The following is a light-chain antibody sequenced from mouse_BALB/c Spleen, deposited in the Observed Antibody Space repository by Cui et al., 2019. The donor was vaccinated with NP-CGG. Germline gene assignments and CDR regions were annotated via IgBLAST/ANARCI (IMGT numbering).Light chain of an antibody. J-gene: IGLJ1*01. CDR2: GTN. V-gene: IGLV1*01. CDR1: NGAVTTSNY. CDR3: ALWYSNHWV. Sequence: QAVVTQESALTTSPGETVTLTCRSSNGAVTTSNYANWVQEKPDHLFTGLIGGTNNRAPGVPARFSGSLIGDKAALTITGAQTEDEAIYFCALWYSNHWVVGGGTKLTVL.